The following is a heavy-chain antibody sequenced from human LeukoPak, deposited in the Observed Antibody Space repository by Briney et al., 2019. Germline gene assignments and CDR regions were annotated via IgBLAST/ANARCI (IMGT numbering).Heavy chain of an antibody. V-gene: IGHV3-23*01. CDR1: GFTFSSYA. CDR2: ISGSGGST. CDR3: AKGDSSSWPLLYYGMDV. D-gene: IGHD6-13*01. J-gene: IGHJ6*02. Sequence: PGGSLRLSCAASGFTFSSYAMSWVRQAPGKGLEWVSAISGSGGSTYYADSVKGRFTISRDNSKNTLYLQMNSLRAEDTAVYYCAKGDSSSWPLLYYGMDVWGQGTTVTVSS.